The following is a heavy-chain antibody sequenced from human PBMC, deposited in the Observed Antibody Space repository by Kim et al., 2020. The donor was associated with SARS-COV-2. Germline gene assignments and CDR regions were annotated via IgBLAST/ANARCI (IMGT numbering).Heavy chain of an antibody. CDR2: ITVSSTHI. J-gene: IGHJ4*02. Sequence: GGSLRLSCAASGFTFNTYTMDWVRQAPGKGLECVSSITVSSTHIYYADSVKGRFTISRDNARNSVYLQMNSLRGDDTAVYYCARGWFGQVGDYWGQGTRVSVSS. CDR3: ARGWFGQVGDY. V-gene: IGHV3-21*01. D-gene: IGHD3-10*01. CDR1: GFTFNTYT.